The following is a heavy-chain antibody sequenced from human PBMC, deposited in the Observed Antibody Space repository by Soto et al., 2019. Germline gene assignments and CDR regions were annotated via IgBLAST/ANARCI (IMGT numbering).Heavy chain of an antibody. CDR3: ARLESSSSRVAFDI. CDR2: ISSSSSTI. CDR1: GFTFSSYS. V-gene: IGHV3-48*01. J-gene: IGHJ3*02. D-gene: IGHD6-6*01. Sequence: GGSLRLSCAASGFTFSSYSMNWVRQAPGKGLEWVSYISSSSSTIYYADSVKGRFTISRDNAKNSLYLQMNSLRAEDTAVYYCARLESSSSRVAFDIWGQGTMVTVSS.